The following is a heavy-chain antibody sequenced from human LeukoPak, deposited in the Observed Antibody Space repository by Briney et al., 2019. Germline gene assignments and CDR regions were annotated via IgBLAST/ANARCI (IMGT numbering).Heavy chain of an antibody. J-gene: IGHJ5*02. CDR2: MNPNSGNT. V-gene: IGHV1-8*01. CDR1: GYTFTSYD. Sequence: GASVKVSCKASGYTFTSYDINWVRQATGQGLEWMGWMNPNSGNTGYAQKFQGRVTMTRNTSISTAYMELSSLRSEDTAVYYCARQTGYCSGGSCYRNNWFDPWGQGTLVTVSS. CDR3: ARQTGYCSGGSCYRNNWFDP. D-gene: IGHD2-15*01.